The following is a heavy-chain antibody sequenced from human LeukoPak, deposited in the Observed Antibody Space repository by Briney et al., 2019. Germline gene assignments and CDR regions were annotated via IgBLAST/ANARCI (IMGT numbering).Heavy chain of an antibody. CDR1: GFTFSSYA. CDR3: AKTTTGYSSGRFPGWPVDY. V-gene: IGHV3-64*01. J-gene: IGHJ4*02. D-gene: IGHD6-19*01. CDR2: ISSNGGST. Sequence: GGSLRLSCAASGFTFSSYAMHWVRQAPGKGLEYVSAISSNGGSTYYANSVKGRFTISRDNSKNTVYLQMNSLRAEDTAVYYCAKTTTGYSSGRFPGWPVDYWGQGTLVTVSS.